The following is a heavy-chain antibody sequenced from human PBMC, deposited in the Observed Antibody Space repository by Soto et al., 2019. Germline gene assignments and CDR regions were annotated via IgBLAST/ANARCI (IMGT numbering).Heavy chain of an antibody. Sequence: SETLSLTCTVSGGSISSGGYYWSWIRQHPGKGQEWIGYIYYSGSTYYNPSLKSRVTISVDTSKNQFSLKLSSVTAADTAVYYCARGRGIVATINRSLLFDYWGQGTLVTVSS. CDR2: IYYSGST. V-gene: IGHV4-31*03. J-gene: IGHJ4*02. CDR1: GGSISSGGYY. D-gene: IGHD5-12*01. CDR3: ARGRGIVATINRSLLFDY.